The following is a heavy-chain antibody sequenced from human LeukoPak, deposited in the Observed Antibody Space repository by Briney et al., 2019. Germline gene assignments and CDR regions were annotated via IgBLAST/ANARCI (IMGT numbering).Heavy chain of an antibody. J-gene: IGHJ3*02. V-gene: IGHV4-31*03. CDR3: ARGAVAAFDI. CDR2: IYYSGST. Sequence: SQTLSLTCTVSGGSISSGGYYWSWICQHPGKGLEWIGYIYYSGSTYYNPSLKSRVTISVDTSKNQFSLKLSSVTAADTAVYYCARGAVAAFDIWGQGTMVTVSS. CDR1: GGSISSGGYY.